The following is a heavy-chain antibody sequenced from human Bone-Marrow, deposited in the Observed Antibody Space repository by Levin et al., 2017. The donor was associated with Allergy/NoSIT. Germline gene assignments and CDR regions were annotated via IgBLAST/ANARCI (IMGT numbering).Heavy chain of an antibody. Sequence: GESLKISCAASGFTFSSYAMSWVRQAPGKGLEWVASIHNSSRSTHYSDSVKGRFTISRDNSKNRLSLQMYSLRAEDTAVYYCAKDLLYFYGSGSYDFWGQGTLVTVSS. CDR1: GFTFSSYA. CDR3: AKDLLYFYGSGSYDF. CDR2: IHNSSRST. V-gene: IGHV3-23*05. J-gene: IGHJ4*02. D-gene: IGHD3-10*01.